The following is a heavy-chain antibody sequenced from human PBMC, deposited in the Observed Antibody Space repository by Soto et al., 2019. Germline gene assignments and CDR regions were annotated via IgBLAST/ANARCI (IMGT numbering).Heavy chain of an antibody. CDR2: VIPIFGTA. Sequence: SVKVSCKACGVTFSSYAISWVRQAPGQGLEWMGGVIPIFGTANYAQKFQGRVTITADKSTSTAYMELSSLRSEDTAVYYCARDPPWGGRYGMDVWGQGTTVTVSS. V-gene: IGHV1-69*06. J-gene: IGHJ6*02. CDR3: ARDPPWGGRYGMDV. D-gene: IGHD1-26*01. CDR1: GVTFSSYA.